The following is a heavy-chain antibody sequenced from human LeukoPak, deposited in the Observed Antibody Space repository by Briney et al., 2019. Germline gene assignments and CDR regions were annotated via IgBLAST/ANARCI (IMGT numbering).Heavy chain of an antibody. Sequence: PGGSLRLSCAASGFSFSTYGIHWLRQAPGKGLEWVAVISYDGSNRYYADSVKGRFTISRDNSKNTLYLQMSSLRAEDTAVYYCAKDQKDGYCSGGSCYTYYYYFYGMDVWGQGTTVTVSS. V-gene: IGHV3-30*18. J-gene: IGHJ6*02. CDR2: ISYDGSNR. D-gene: IGHD2-15*01. CDR1: GFSFSTYG. CDR3: AKDQKDGYCSGGSCYTYYYYFYGMDV.